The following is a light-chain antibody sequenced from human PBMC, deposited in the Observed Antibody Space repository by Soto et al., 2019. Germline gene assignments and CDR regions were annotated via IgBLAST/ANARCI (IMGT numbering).Light chain of an antibody. CDR3: TSYASSGTWV. Sequence: VLTQPASVSGSPGQSITISCTGTSSDVGGYDYVSWYQQHAGKAPKLIIYDVSDRPSGVSNRFSGSQAGNTASLTISGLQVDDEADYYCTSYASSGTWVFGGGTKLTVL. CDR2: DVS. CDR1: SSDVGGYDY. V-gene: IGLV2-14*03. J-gene: IGLJ3*02.